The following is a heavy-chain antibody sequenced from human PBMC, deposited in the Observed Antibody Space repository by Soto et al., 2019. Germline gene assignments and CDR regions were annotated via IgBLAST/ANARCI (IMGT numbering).Heavy chain of an antibody. Sequence: EVQVVESGGGLVQPGGSLRLSFSASEFTFSSYSMNWFRKAPGKGLEWVSYISSSSSTKFYADSVKGRFTISRDNARNSLYLQMNSLRAEDTAVYYCARDIDGGGQGTLVTVSS. CDR2: ISSSSSTK. D-gene: IGHD2-15*01. CDR1: EFTFSSYS. J-gene: IGHJ4*02. V-gene: IGHV3-48*01. CDR3: ARDIDG.